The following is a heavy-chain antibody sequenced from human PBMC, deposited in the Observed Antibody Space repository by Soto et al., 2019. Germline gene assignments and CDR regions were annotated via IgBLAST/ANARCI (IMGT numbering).Heavy chain of an antibody. Sequence: QVQLEQSGPEVKKPGASLRVSCRTSGYTFTKYYVHWVRQAPGQGLEWMGIINPTGGSTRYAQKFQGRVTMTTDTSTSTVYMEMSGLTSADTAVYYCARDIITTGVTSKYWGQVTPVTVSS. CDR3: ARDIITTGVTSKY. V-gene: IGHV1-46*03. CDR2: INPTGGST. CDR1: GYTFTKYY. J-gene: IGHJ4*02. D-gene: IGHD1-1*01.